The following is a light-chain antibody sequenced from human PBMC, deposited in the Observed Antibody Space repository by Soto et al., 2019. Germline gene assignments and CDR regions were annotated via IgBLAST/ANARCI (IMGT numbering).Light chain of an antibody. CDR3: QQYYRYPWM. Sequence: IRMPQSPSSLSASVGDRVTITCRASQGISTYLGWYQQKPGKVPKSLIYSASNLQSGVPSRFSASGSGTEFTLTITDMQPDDFATYYCQQYYRYPWMFGQGTKVDIK. V-gene: IGKV1-16*01. CDR1: QGISTY. J-gene: IGKJ1*01. CDR2: SAS.